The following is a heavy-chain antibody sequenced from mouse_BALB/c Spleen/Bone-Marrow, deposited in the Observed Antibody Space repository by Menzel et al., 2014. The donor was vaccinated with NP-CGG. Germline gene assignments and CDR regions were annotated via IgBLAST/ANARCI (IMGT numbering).Heavy chain of an antibody. V-gene: IGHV1-18*01. CDR1: GYSFTGYT. Sequence: EVKLMESGPELVKPGASMKISCKASGYSFTGYTMNWVKQSHGKNLEWIGLINPYNGGTSYNQKFKGKATLTVDKSSSTAYMELLSLTSEDSAVYYCARDDGNPSPFAYWGQGTLVTVSA. CDR3: ARDDGNPSPFAY. D-gene: IGHD2-1*01. CDR2: INPYNGGT. J-gene: IGHJ3*01.